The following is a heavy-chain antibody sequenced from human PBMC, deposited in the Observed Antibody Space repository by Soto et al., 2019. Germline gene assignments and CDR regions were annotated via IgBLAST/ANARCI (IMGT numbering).Heavy chain of an antibody. CDR1: GGTLSIYP. CDR3: AADFSSTTGTTRNY. Sequence: SVKVSWKAPGGTLSIYPIGWVRQVPGQGLEWMGGIIPIFGTANYAQKLQGRVTITRDMSTSTAYMELSSLRSEDTAVYYCAADFSSTTGTTRNYWGQGTLVTVSS. D-gene: IGHD1-1*01. CDR2: IIPIFGTA. V-gene: IGHV1-69*05. J-gene: IGHJ4*02.